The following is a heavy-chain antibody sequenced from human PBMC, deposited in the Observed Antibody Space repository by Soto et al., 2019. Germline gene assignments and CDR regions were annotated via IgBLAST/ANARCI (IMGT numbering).Heavy chain of an antibody. CDR3: AVRLRFFGERPSY. CDR2: ISAYNGNT. D-gene: IGHD3-3*01. CDR1: GYTFTSYG. V-gene: IGHV1-18*04. Sequence: ASVKVSCKASGYTFTSYGISWVRQAPGQGLEWMGWISAYNGNTNYAQKLQGRVTMTTDTSTSTAYMELRSLRAEDTAVYYCAVRLRFFGERPSYWGQGTLVTVSS. J-gene: IGHJ4*02.